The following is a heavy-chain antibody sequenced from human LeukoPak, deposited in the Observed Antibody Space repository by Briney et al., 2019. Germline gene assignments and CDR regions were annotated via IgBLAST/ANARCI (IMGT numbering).Heavy chain of an antibody. CDR1: GFTFSSYS. Sequence: GGSLRLSCAASGFTFSSYSMNWVRQAPGKGLEWVSYISSSSSTIYYADSVKGRFTISRDNAKNSLYLQMNSLRAEDTALYYCAKGTTVTDDAFDIWGQGTMVTVSS. CDR3: AKGTTVTDDAFDI. D-gene: IGHD4-17*01. V-gene: IGHV3-48*04. CDR2: ISSSSSTI. J-gene: IGHJ3*02.